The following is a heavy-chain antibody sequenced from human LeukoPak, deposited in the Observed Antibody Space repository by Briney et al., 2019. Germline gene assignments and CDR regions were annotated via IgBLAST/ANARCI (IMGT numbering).Heavy chain of an antibody. CDR2: IYTSGST. J-gene: IGHJ4*02. CDR3: ARGGGYSYGFNDY. CDR1: GGSISSGSYY. V-gene: IGHV4-61*02. D-gene: IGHD5-18*01. Sequence: SQTLSLTCTVSGGSISSGSYYWGWLRQPAGTGLEWLGRIYTSGSTNYNPSLKSRVTISVDTSKSQFSLKLSSVTAADTAVYYCARGGGYSYGFNDYWGQGTLVTVSS.